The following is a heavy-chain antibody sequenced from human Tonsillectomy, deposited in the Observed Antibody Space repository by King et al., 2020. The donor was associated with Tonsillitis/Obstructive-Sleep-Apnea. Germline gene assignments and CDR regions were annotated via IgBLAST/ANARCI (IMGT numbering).Heavy chain of an antibody. CDR3: ARDTDPNDYGDYGWFDP. Sequence: QLVQSGAEVKKPGSSVKVSCKASGGTFSSYAISWVRQAPGQGLEWMGRIIPIIDIANYAQKFQGRVTITAEKSTSTAYMELSSLRYEDTAFYYCARDTDPNDYGDYGWFDPWGQGTLVTVSS. J-gene: IGHJ5*02. CDR1: GGTFSSYA. V-gene: IGHV1-69*09. D-gene: IGHD4-17*01. CDR2: IIPIIDIA.